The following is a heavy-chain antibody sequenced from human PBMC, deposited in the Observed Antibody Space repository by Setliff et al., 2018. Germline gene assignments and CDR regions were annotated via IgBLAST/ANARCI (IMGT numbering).Heavy chain of an antibody. V-gene: IGHV2-5*02. CDR1: GFSLSSSAAG. Sequence: GPPLVNPTETLTLTCTFSGFSLSSSAAGVGWIRQAPGKALEWLALIYWDDAKRYSPSLRSRLTVTKDTSKNQVVLTMTSMDPVDTATYYRAHTEYGRYFDYWGQGTLVTVSS. CDR2: IYWDDAK. CDR3: AHTEYGRYFDY. D-gene: IGHD1-26*01. J-gene: IGHJ4*02.